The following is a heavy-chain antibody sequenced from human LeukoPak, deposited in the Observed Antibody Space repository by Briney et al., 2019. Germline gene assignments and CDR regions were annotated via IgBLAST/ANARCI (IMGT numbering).Heavy chain of an antibody. CDR2: IQYDGSNK. Sequence: PGGSLRLSCAASGFTFSSYGMHWVRQAPGKGLEWVTFIQYDGSNKYYADSVKGRFTISRDNSKNTVYLQMNSLRTEDTAVYYRARSLTMVRAYDYWGQGTLVTVSS. CDR1: GFTFSSYG. CDR3: ARSLTMVRAYDY. D-gene: IGHD3-10*01. V-gene: IGHV3-30*02. J-gene: IGHJ4*02.